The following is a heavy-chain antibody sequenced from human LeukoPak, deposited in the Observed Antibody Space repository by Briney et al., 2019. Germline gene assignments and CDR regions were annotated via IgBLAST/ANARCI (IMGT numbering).Heavy chain of an antibody. J-gene: IGHJ4*02. Sequence: GGSLRLSCAASGFTFDDYAMHWVRQAPGKCLEWVSGISWNSGSIGYADSVKGRFTISRDNAKNSLYLQMNSLRAEDMALYYCAKGEGELVEGIDYWGQGTLVTVSS. D-gene: IGHD6-13*01. CDR2: ISWNSGSI. CDR1: GFTFDDYA. CDR3: AKGEGELVEGIDY. V-gene: IGHV3-9*03.